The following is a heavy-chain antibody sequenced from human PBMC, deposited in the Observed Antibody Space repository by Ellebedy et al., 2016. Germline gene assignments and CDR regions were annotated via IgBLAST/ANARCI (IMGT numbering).Heavy chain of an antibody. CDR3: ARAKAGTGSSDY. Sequence: GGSLRLSCAASGFTFSSYWMHWVRQVSGKGLVWVSRINPDGSSASYADSVEGRFTISRDNAKNTLYLQMNSLRVEDTAVYYCARAKAGTGSSDYWGQGTLVTVSS. CDR2: INPDGSSA. CDR1: GFTFSSYW. V-gene: IGHV3-74*01. J-gene: IGHJ4*02. D-gene: IGHD3-10*01.